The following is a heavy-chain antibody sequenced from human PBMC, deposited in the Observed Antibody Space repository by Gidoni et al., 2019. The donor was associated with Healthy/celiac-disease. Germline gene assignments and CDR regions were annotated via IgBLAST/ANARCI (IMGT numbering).Heavy chain of an antibody. J-gene: IGHJ4*02. CDR1: GYTFTSYG. V-gene: IGHV1-18*01. CDR3: ARGHCTGGVCYKGYYYFDY. CDR2: ISAYNGNT. Sequence: QVQLVQSGAEVQKPGASVKVSCKASGYTFTSYGISWVRQAPGQGLEWMGWISAYNGNTNYAQKLQGRVTMTTDTSTSTAYMELRSLRSDDTAVYYCARGHCTGGVCYKGYYYFDYWGQGTLVTVSS. D-gene: IGHD2-8*02.